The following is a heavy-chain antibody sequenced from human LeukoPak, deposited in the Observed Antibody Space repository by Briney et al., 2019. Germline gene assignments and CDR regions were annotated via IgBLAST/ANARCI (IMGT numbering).Heavy chain of an antibody. V-gene: IGHV4-4*02. J-gene: IGHJ5*02. CDR2: IFHTGHT. D-gene: IGHD3-10*01. Sequence: SGTLSLTCTVSGGSVSGSNWWTWIRQTPGKGLEWIGEIFHTGHTNYNPSLKSRVTISVDKSSNHFSLNLNSVTAADTAVYYCARDGGLTIVRGVVDLWGQGTLVTVSS. CDR3: ARDGGLTIVRGVVDL. CDR1: GGSVSGSNW.